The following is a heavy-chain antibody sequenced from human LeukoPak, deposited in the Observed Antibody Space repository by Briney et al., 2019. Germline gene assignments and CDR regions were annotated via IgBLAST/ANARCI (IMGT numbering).Heavy chain of an antibody. D-gene: IGHD3-10*02. J-gene: IGHJ4*02. CDR3: ACSGSLRAYFDY. Sequence: PSETLSLTCAVSGGSISSGGYSWSWIRQPPGKGLELIGYIYHSGSTYYNPSLKSRVTISVDRSKNQFSLKLSSVTAADTAVYYCACSGSLRAYFDYWGQGTLVTVSS. V-gene: IGHV4-30-2*01. CDR1: GGSISSGGYS. CDR2: IYHSGST.